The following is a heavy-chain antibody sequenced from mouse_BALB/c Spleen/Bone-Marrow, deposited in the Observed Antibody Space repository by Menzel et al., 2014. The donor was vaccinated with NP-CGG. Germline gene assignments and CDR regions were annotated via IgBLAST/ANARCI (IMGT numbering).Heavy chain of an antibody. J-gene: IGHJ4*01. CDR1: DYSITSGYR. V-gene: IGHV3-1*02. CDR3: ARFDGTYAMDY. Sequence: EVMLVESGPDLVKPSQSLSLTCTVTDYSITSGYRWYWIRQFPGNKLEWMGYIHYSGSTNYNPSLKSRISITRDTSKNQLFLQLNSVTTEDTATYYCARFDGTYAMDYWGQGTSVTVSS. CDR2: IHYSGST. D-gene: IGHD2-1*01.